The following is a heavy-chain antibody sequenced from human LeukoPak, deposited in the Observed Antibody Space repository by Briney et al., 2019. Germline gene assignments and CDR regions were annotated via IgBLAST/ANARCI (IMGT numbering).Heavy chain of an antibody. CDR1: GYTFTGYY. D-gene: IGHD6-13*01. CDR3: ARGPHIAAAGTGPQTY. Sequence: GASVKVCCNTSGYTFTGYYLHWVRQAPGQGLEWMGWIDPNSGATDYAQRFQGRVTMTRDTSISTAYMELNSLTSDDTAVYFCARGPHIAAAGTGPQTYWGQGTLVTVSS. CDR2: IDPNSGAT. J-gene: IGHJ4*02. V-gene: IGHV1-2*02.